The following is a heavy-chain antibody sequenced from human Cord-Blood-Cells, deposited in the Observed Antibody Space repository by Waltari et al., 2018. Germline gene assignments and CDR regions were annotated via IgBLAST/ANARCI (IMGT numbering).Heavy chain of an antibody. V-gene: IGHV4-59*02. CDR2: IYYSGST. CDR3: ARSRGVAY. J-gene: IGHJ4*02. Sequence: QLQMQESDPGLVKPSETLSLTCTVSGGSVSSYYCGWIRQQPGKGLEWIGYIYYSGSTTYNHSLNRRVTISVDSSKTQFSLKLSSVTAADPGVSSCARSRGVAYWRQGTLVTVSS. CDR1: GGSVSSYY. D-gene: IGHD3-10*01.